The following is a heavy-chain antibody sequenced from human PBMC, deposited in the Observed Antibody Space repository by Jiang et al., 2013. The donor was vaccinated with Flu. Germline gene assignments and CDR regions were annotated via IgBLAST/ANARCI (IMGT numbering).Heavy chain of an antibody. Sequence: ESGAEVKKPGASVKVSCKASGYTFTSYYMHWVRQAPGQGLEWMGIINPSGGSTSYAQKFQGRVTMTRDTSTSTVYMELSSLRSEDTAVYYCARDQAGGCSSTSCYLYYYYGMDVWGQGTTVTVSS. J-gene: IGHJ6*02. CDR3: ARDQAGGCSSTSCYLYYYYGMDV. CDR1: GYTFTSYY. CDR2: INPSGGST. D-gene: IGHD2-2*01. V-gene: IGHV1-46*01.